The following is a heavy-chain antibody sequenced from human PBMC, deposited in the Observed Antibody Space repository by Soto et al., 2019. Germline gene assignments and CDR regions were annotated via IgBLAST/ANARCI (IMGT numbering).Heavy chain of an antibody. Sequence: GASVKVSCKASGYTFTGRFMHWVRQAPGQGLEWLGWVNPKSGDTTYAPKFKDRVSLTRDTSTDTAFLDLRDLKEDDTAIYYCSLTGTEGFWGQGTPVTVSS. J-gene: IGHJ4*02. D-gene: IGHD1-20*01. V-gene: IGHV1-2*02. CDR3: SLTGTEGF. CDR1: GYTFTGRF. CDR2: VNPKSGDT.